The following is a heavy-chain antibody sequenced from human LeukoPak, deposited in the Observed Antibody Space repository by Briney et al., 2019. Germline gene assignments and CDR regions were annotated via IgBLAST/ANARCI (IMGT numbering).Heavy chain of an antibody. CDR2: ISGKSSYI. V-gene: IGHV3-21*01. Sequence: GGSLRLSCAASGFTFSDYSMNWVRQAPGKGLEWVSSISGKSSYIYYADSVKGQFTISRDNARKSVYLQMNSLRAEDTAVYFCAEIFDRYSGSWDAFDIWGQGTLVTVSS. D-gene: IGHD1-26*01. CDR1: GFTFSDYS. CDR3: AEIFDRYSGSWDAFDI. J-gene: IGHJ3*02.